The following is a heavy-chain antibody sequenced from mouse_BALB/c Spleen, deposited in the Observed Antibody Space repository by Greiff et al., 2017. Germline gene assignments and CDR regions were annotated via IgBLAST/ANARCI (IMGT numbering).Heavy chain of an antibody. V-gene: IGHV1S137*01. CDR1: GYTFTDYA. CDR3: ARGGDYDASRFAY. CDR2: ISTYYGDA. J-gene: IGHJ3*01. Sequence: QVQLQQSGAELVRPGVSVKISCKGSGYTFTDYAMHWVKQSHAKSLEWIGVISTYYGDASYNQKFKGKATMTVDKSSSTAYMELARLTSEDSAIYYCARGGDYDASRFAYWGQGTLVTVSA. D-gene: IGHD2-4*01.